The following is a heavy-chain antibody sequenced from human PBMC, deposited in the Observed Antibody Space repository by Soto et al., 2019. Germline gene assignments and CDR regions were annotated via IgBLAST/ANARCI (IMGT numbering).Heavy chain of an antibody. V-gene: IGHV4-59*01. CDR1: GDSIITFY. Sequence: LSRTCTVSGDSIITFYWGWMRQSPGKELEWIGYVYYTGSTNYNPSLKSRVTISVDRSKNQFSLKLTSANAADTAVYYCARGRTVRNYADDSSDYFYFFDYWGQGTLVTVSS. CDR3: ARGRTVRNYADDSSDYFYFFDY. CDR2: VYYTGST. D-gene: IGHD3-22*01. J-gene: IGHJ4*02.